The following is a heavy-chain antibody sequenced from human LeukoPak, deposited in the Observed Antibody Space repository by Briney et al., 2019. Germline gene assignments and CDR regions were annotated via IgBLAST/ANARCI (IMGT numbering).Heavy chain of an antibody. CDR1: GFTFSSYA. D-gene: IGHD5-18*01. J-gene: IGHJ3*02. Sequence: GGSLRLSCAASGFTFSSYAMHWVRQAPGKGLEWVAVISYDGSNKYYADSVKGRFTISRDNSKNTLYLQMNSLRAEDTAVYYCARGQLGFDIWGQGTMVTVSS. CDR2: ISYDGSNK. CDR3: ARGQLGFDI. V-gene: IGHV3-30-3*01.